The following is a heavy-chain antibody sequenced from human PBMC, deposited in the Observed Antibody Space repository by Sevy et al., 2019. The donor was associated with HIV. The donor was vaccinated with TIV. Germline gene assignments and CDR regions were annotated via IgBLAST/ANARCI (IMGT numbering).Heavy chain of an antibody. J-gene: IGHJ4*02. D-gene: IGHD2-15*01. CDR1: GFTFSSYG. Sequence: GGSLRLSCAASGFTFSSYGMHWVRQAPGKGLEWVAFIRYDGSNKYYADSVKVRFTISRDNSKNTLYLQMNSLRAEDTAVYYCAKDGLGYCSGGSCYSDYWGQGPLVTVSS. CDR3: AKDGLGYCSGGSCYSDY. CDR2: IRYDGSNK. V-gene: IGHV3-30*02.